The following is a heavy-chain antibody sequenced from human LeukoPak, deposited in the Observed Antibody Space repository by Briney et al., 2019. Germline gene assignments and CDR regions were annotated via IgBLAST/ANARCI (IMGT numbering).Heavy chain of an antibody. Sequence: PGGSLRLSCAVSGFTFSSYSMNWVRQAPGKGLEWVSSITSSSSFIYYADSVKGRFTISRNNAKTSLYLQMNSLRVEDTAVYYRAREGGYCSGGSCRYNWFDPWGQGTLVTVSS. J-gene: IGHJ5*02. D-gene: IGHD2-15*01. CDR1: GFTFSSYS. CDR3: AREGGYCSGGSCRYNWFDP. V-gene: IGHV3-21*01. CDR2: ITSSSSFI.